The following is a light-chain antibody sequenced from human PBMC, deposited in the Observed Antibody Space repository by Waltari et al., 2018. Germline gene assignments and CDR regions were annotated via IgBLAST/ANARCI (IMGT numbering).Light chain of an antibody. V-gene: IGKV3-20*01. CDR1: QSVTNNH. CDR3: HQYGSSPDT. Sequence: EIGLRQSPGTLSSSTEEGANLSCRASQSVTNNHLAWYQQKPGQAPRLLSHGASSRATGIPDRFSGSGSGTDFTLTITRLEPEDFAVYYCHQYGSSPDTFGQGTKVQSK. J-gene: IGKJ2*01. CDR2: GAS.